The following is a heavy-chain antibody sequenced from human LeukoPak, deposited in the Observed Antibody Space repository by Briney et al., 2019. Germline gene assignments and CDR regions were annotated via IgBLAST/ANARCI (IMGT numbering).Heavy chain of an antibody. CDR1: GFTFCTCS. Sequence: RGSLRLSCAASGFTFCTCSMNRVRQAPGKGLERGSSTSSSSTYIFYADSVKGRFTISRDTAKNSLYLQMNSLRAEDTAVYYCARYGLEGPQSYLDYWGQGTLVTVSS. D-gene: IGHD3-10*01. J-gene: IGHJ4*02. CDR2: TSSSSTYI. CDR3: ARYGLEGPQSYLDY. V-gene: IGHV3-21*01.